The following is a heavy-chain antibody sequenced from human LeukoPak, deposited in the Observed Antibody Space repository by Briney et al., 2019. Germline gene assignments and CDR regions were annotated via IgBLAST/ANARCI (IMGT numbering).Heavy chain of an antibody. Sequence: QPGGSLRLSCAASGFTFSSYGMHWVRQAPGKGLEWVAVISYDGSNKYYADSVKGRFTISRDNSKNTLYLEMNSLRVGDTAVYYCVREPGPGYFDYWGRGTLVTVSS. CDR3: VREPGPGYFDY. CDR2: ISYDGSNK. J-gene: IGHJ4*02. CDR1: GFTFSSYG. V-gene: IGHV3-30*03. D-gene: IGHD6-13*01.